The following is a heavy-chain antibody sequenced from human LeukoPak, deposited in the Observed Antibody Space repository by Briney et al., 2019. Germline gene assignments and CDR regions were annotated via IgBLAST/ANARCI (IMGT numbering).Heavy chain of an antibody. CDR1: GFTFNDYY. V-gene: IGHV3-11*01. CDR3: ARTRHIVVVTAIQYYFDY. D-gene: IGHD2-21*02. Sequence: GGSLRLSCAASGFTFNDYYMSWIRQAPGKGLEWASYISSSGSTIYYADSVKGRFTISRDNAKNSLYLQMNSLRAEDTAVYYCARTRHIVVVTAIQYYFDYWGQGTLVTVSS. CDR2: ISSSGSTI. J-gene: IGHJ4*02.